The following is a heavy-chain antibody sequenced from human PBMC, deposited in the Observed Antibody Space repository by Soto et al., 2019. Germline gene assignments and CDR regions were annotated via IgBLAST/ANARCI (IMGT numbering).Heavy chain of an antibody. Sequence: GGSLRLSCTGSGFTFGDYAMAWFRQAPGKGLEWVGFIRSKPYGVTTEYAASVKGRFTISRDDSKSIAYLQMNSLTTEDTAMYYCTRGIWEMATIRPENYWGQGTLVTVPS. CDR3: TRGIWEMATIRPENY. J-gene: IGHJ4*02. CDR1: GFTFGDYA. V-gene: IGHV3-49*03. D-gene: IGHD5-12*01. CDR2: IRSKPYGVTT.